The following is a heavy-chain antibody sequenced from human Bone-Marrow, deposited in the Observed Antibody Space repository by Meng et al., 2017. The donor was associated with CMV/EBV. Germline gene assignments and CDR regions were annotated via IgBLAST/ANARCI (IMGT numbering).Heavy chain of an antibody. D-gene: IGHD2-2*02. V-gene: IGHV3-30*02. CDR2: IRYDGSNK. CDR3: AKVRPRSSPDCSSTSCYTPCYYYGMDV. J-gene: IGHJ6*02. CDR1: GFTFSSYG. Sequence: GGSLRLSCAASGFTFSSYGMHWVRQAPGKGLEWVAFIRYDGSNKYYADSVKGRFTISRDNSKNTLYLQMNSLRAEDTAVYYCAKVRPRSSPDCSSTSCYTPCYYYGMDVWGQGTTVTVSS.